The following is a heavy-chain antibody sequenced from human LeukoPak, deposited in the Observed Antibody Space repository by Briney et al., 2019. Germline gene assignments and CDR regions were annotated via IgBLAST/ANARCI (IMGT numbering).Heavy chain of an antibody. D-gene: IGHD4-17*01. CDR2: IYSAGST. J-gene: IGHJ4*02. V-gene: IGHV3-53*01. CDR1: EFTVNNNY. CDR3: AGGLRSGLIDY. Sequence: PGGSLRLSCAASEFTVNNNYMSWVCQAPGKGVEWVSTIYSAGSTNYADAVKGRFTISRDNSKNTMYLQMNSLRAEDTAVYYCAGGLRSGLIDYWGQGTLVTVSS.